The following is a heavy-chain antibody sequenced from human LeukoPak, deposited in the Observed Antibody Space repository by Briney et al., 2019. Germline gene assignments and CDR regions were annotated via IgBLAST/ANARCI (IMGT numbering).Heavy chain of an antibody. CDR3: ARYVVYGSGKYFFDY. J-gene: IGHJ4*02. D-gene: IGHD3-10*01. V-gene: IGHV4-39*01. CDR1: GGSVSSTTYY. Sequence: SETLSLTCTVSGGSVSSTTYYWSWIRQPPGKGLEWIASINYSGSTYYNPSLKSRVTISVDTSENQFSLKLSSVTAADTAVYYCARYVVYGSGKYFFDYWGQGTLVTVSS. CDR2: INYSGST.